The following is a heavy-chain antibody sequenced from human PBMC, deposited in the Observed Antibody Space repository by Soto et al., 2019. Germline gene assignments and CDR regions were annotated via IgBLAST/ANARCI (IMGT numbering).Heavy chain of an antibody. CDR3: AGDFAYVDS. J-gene: IGHJ4*02. D-gene: IGHD3-3*01. CDR2: VYHTGRT. V-gene: IGHV4-61*01. Sequence: SETLSLTCTVSGGSFKSGSYSWSWIRQPPGKGLAWIGYVYHTGRTSHNPSLKSRVSISMDTSKNQFSLKLDSVTAADTAVYFCAGDFAYVDSWGQGTLVTVSS. CDR1: GGSFKSGSYS.